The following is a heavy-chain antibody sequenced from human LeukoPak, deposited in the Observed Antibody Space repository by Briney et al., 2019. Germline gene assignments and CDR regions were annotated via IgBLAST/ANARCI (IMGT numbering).Heavy chain of an antibody. Sequence: SVKVSCKASGGTFSSYAISWVRQAPGQGLEWMGRIIPIFGTANYAQKFQGRVTITADKSTSTAYMELSSLRSEDTAVYYCARDLHYYDRSGYPFDYWGQGTLVTVSS. CDR1: GGTFSSYA. D-gene: IGHD3-22*01. V-gene: IGHV1-69*06. J-gene: IGHJ4*02. CDR3: ARDLHYYDRSGYPFDY. CDR2: IIPIFGTA.